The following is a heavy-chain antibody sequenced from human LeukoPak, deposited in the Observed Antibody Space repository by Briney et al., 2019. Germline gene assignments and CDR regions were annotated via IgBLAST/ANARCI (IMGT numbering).Heavy chain of an antibody. J-gene: IGHJ4*02. V-gene: IGHV1-46*01. CDR1: GYTFTSYY. D-gene: IGHD3-22*01. Sequence: GASVKVSCKASGYTFTSYYMHWVRQAPGQGLEWMGIINPSGGSTSYAQKFQGRVTMTRDMSTSTVYMEMSSLRSDDTAVYYCARDHRTYYYDSSGTFDYWGQGTLVTVSS. CDR3: ARDHRTYYYDSSGTFDY. CDR2: INPSGGST.